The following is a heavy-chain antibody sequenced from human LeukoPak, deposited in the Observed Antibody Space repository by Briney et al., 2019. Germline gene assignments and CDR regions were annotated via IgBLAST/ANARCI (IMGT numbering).Heavy chain of an antibody. CDR1: GGSFSGYY. CDR3: ASCPVTTGSPYPFDY. Sequence: SETLSLTCAVYGGSFSGYYWSWIRQPPGKGLEWIGEINHSGSTNYNPSLKSRVTISVDTSKNQFSLKLSSVTAADTAVYYCASCPVTTGSPYPFDYWGQGTLVTVSS. J-gene: IGHJ4*02. V-gene: IGHV4-34*01. CDR2: INHSGST. D-gene: IGHD4-17*01.